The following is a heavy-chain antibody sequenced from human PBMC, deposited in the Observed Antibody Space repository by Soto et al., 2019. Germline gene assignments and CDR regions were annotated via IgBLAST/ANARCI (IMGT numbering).Heavy chain of an antibody. D-gene: IGHD5-18*01. Sequence: PGGSLRLSCAASGFTFSSYSMNWVRQAPGKGLEWVSSISSSSSYIYYADSVKGRFTISRDNAKNSLYLQMSSLRAEDTAVYYCARGGATADAFDIWGQGTRVTVSS. CDR2: ISSSSSYI. CDR3: ARGGATADAFDI. CDR1: GFTFSSYS. J-gene: IGHJ3*02. V-gene: IGHV3-21*01.